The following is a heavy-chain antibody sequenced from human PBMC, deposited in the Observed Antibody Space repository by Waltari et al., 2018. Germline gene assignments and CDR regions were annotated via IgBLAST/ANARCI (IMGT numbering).Heavy chain of an antibody. Sequence: QLQLQESGPGLVKPSETLSLTCTVSGGSISSSDYYGAWIRQPPGKGLEWIGSIYYTGRTYYNPSLKSRLTISVDTSKNQFSLRLSSVTAADTAVYYCTRETSSTSHCWGQCPLFPLSS. CDR3: TRETSSTSHC. D-gene: IGHD6-6*01. J-gene: IGHJ1*01. CDR2: IYYTGRT. V-gene: IGHV4-39*02. CDR1: GGSISSSDYY.